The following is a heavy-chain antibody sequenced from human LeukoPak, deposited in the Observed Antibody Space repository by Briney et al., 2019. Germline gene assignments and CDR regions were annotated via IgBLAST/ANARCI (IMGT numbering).Heavy chain of an antibody. Sequence: GGSLRLSCAASGFTFSSYGMHWVRQAPGKGLEWVAVIWYDGSNKYYADSVKGRFTISRDNAKNSLYLQMNSLRAEDTAVYYCARDGLGTLELPMDVWGQGTTVTVSS. D-gene: IGHD1-26*01. CDR1: GFTFSSYG. CDR3: ARDGLGTLELPMDV. V-gene: IGHV3-33*01. CDR2: IWYDGSNK. J-gene: IGHJ6*02.